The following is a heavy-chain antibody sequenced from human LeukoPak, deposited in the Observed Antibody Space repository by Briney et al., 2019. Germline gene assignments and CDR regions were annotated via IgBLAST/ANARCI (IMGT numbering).Heavy chain of an antibody. V-gene: IGHV7-4-1*02. J-gene: IGHJ6*02. Sequence: GASVKVSCKASGYTFTSYAMNWVRQAPGQGLEWMGWININSGNPTYAQGFTGRFVFSLDTSVSTTYLQISSLKAEDTAVYYCARSPPSVAGTNYYGMDVWGQGTTVTVSS. CDR1: GYTFTSYA. D-gene: IGHD6-19*01. CDR3: ARSPPSVAGTNYYGMDV. CDR2: ININSGNP.